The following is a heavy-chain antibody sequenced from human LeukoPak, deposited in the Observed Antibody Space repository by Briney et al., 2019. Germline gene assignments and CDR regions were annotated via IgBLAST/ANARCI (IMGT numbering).Heavy chain of an antibody. J-gene: IGHJ3*02. CDR1: GFTFSSYA. V-gene: IGHV3-11*01. CDR2: ISSSGSTI. Sequence: GGSLRLSCAASGFTFSSYAMSWIRQAPGKGLEWVSYISSSGSTIYYADSVMGRFTISRDNAKNSLYLQMNSLRAEDTAVYYCARAVSDAFDIWGQGTMVTVSS. CDR3: ARAVSDAFDI.